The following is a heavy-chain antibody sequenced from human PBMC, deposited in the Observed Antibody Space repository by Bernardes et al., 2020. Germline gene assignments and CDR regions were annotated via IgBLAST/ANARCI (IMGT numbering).Heavy chain of an antibody. CDR1: GFTFNTHA. J-gene: IGHJ6*02. V-gene: IGHV3-23*01. CDR3: ANVLWAGGLDV. Sequence: GGSLRLSCAASGFTFNTHAMSWARQAPGKGLEWVSAISGSGGNSYYADSVKGRFTISRDNSKNTLYLQMNSLRAEDTAIYYCANVLWAGGLDVWGQGTTVTVSS. CDR2: ISGSGGNS. D-gene: IGHD6-6*01.